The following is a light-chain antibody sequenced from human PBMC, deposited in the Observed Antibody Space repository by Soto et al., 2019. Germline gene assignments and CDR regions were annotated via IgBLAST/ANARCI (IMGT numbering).Light chain of an antibody. Sequence: DIQMTQSPSTLSASVGDRVTITCRASQSISGSLAWYQQKPGKAPKLLIYEASNLKSGVQSRFSGSGSGTEYTLTSSSPQPDDSASYYCQLYNGYLTFGQGTMVEIK. V-gene: IGKV1-5*03. CDR1: QSISGS. CDR2: EAS. J-gene: IGKJ1*01. CDR3: QLYNGYLT.